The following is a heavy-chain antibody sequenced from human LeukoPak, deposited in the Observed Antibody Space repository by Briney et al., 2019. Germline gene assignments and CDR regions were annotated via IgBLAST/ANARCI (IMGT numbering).Heavy chain of an antibody. D-gene: IGHD3-3*01. Sequence: GGSLRLSCAVSGSTSSRNFMSWVRQAPGKGLEWVSVIYSGGSTYYADSVKGRFTISRDNSKNTLYLQMNSLRAEDTAVYYCAREWVYDFGWGQGTLVTVSS. CDR2: IYSGGST. V-gene: IGHV3-66*02. CDR1: GSTSSRNF. J-gene: IGHJ4*02. CDR3: AREWVYDFG.